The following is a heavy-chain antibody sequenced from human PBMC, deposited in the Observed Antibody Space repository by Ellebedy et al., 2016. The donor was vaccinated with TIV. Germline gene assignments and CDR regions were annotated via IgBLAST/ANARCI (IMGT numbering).Heavy chain of an antibody. CDR1: GYSFTSYW. Sequence: GESLKISXKGSGYSFTSYWISWVRQMPGKGLEWMGRIDPSDSYTNYSPSFQGHVTISADKSISTAYLQWSSLKASDTAMYYCASSGDGYNFDYYYGMDVWGQGTTVTVSS. CDR2: IDPSDSYT. J-gene: IGHJ6*02. V-gene: IGHV5-10-1*01. D-gene: IGHD5-24*01. CDR3: ASSGDGYNFDYYYGMDV.